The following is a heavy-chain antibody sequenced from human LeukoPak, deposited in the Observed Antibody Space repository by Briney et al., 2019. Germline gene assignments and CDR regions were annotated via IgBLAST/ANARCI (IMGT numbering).Heavy chain of an antibody. CDR2: IYYSGST. D-gene: IGHD5-24*01. V-gene: IGHV4-59*01. CDR1: GGSISSYY. J-gene: IGHJ4*02. Sequence: PSETLSLTCTVSGGSISSYYWSWIRQPPGKGLEWIGYIYYSGSTNYNPSLKSRVTISVDTSKNQFSLKLSSVTAADTAVYYCARGGMATIRCWGQGTLVTVSS. CDR3: ARGGMATIRC.